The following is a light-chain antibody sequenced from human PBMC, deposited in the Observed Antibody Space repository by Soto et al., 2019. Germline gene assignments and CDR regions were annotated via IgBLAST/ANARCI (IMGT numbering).Light chain of an antibody. CDR2: GAS. CDR3: QQYNDSFPYT. J-gene: IGKJ5*01. V-gene: IGKV1-5*03. Sequence: DIQMTQSPSTLSASVGARVTITCRASKSISRWLAWYQQKPGTVPKLLIYGASTLESGVPSRFSGSRSGTEFTLTVSSLQPDDFATYYCQQYNDSFPYTFGQGTRLEIK. CDR1: KSISRW.